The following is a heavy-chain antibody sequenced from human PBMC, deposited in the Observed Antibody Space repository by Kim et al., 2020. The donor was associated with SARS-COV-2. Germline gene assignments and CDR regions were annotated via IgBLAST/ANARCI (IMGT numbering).Heavy chain of an antibody. CDR3: ASTSRVAGR. Sequence: TIYYADSVKGRFTISRDNAKNSLYLQMNSLRAEDTAVYYCASTSRVAGRWGQGTLVTVSS. CDR2: TI. J-gene: IGHJ4*02. V-gene: IGHV3-48*04. D-gene: IGHD6-19*01.